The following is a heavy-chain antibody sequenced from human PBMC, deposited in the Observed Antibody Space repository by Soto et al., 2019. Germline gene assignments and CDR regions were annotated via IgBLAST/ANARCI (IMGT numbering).Heavy chain of an antibody. CDR2: MYYSGSI. CDR1: GASITNTDYS. D-gene: IGHD2-21*01. CDR3: SRYSTPWHSNRFHP. J-gene: IGHJ5*02. Sequence: PSETLSLTCTVSGASITNTDYSWGWIRRPPGKGLEWIGTMYYSGSIYYNPSLKSRATVSVDTSKKEVSLKLTSVTAADTAVYYCSRYSTPWHSNRFHPWGKGFLVTVYS. V-gene: IGHV4-39*01.